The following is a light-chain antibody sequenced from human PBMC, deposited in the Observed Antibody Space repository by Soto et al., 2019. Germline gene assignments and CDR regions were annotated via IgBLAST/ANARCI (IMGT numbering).Light chain of an antibody. V-gene: IGLV2-23*01. CDR2: EGS. CDR3: CSYAGSSTVV. Sequence: QSVLTQPASVSGSPGQSIIISCTGTSSDVGSYNLVSWYQHHPGKAPKLMIYEGSKRPSGVSNRFSGSKSGNTASLTISGLQAEDEADYYCCSYAGSSTVVFGGGTKLTVL. J-gene: IGLJ3*02. CDR1: SSDVGSYNL.